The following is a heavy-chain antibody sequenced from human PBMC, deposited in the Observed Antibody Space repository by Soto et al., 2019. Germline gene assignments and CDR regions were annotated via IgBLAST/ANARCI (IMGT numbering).Heavy chain of an antibody. Sequence: ASMKVSCKTSGDSFNDYYIHWVRQAPGQGLEWMGWINPNGGVTKYAQKFRGRVTVTRDTYIRTVYMELSSLRSDDKAVYYCARESGGGKGKLDYYYFYMEVWGKGTTVNVSS. D-gene: IGHD1-26*01. CDR2: INPNGGVT. V-gene: IGHV1-2*02. CDR1: GDSFNDYY. CDR3: ARESGGGKGKLDYYYFYMEV. J-gene: IGHJ6*03.